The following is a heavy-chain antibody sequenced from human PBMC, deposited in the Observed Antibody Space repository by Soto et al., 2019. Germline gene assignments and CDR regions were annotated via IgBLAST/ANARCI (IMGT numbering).Heavy chain of an antibody. V-gene: IGHV4-31*03. Sequence: PSETLSLTCTVSGGSISSGGYYWSWIRQHPGKGLEWIGYIYYSGSTYYNPSLKSRVTISVDTSKNQFSLKLSSVTAADTAVYYCARTVGRKQTNNWFDPWGQGTPVTVSS. D-gene: IGHD1-26*01. J-gene: IGHJ5*02. CDR3: ARTVGRKQTNNWFDP. CDR2: IYYSGST. CDR1: GGSISSGGYY.